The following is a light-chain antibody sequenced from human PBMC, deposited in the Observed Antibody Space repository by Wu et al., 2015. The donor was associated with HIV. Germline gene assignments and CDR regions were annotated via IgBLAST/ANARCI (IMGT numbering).Light chain of an antibody. V-gene: IGKV1-5*03. CDR2: KAS. J-gene: IGKJ1*01. CDR3: QQYNSFWT. Sequence: DIQMTQSPSTLSASVGDRVTITCRASQSISIWVAWYQQKPGKAPKLLISKASTLESGVPSRFSGSGSGTEFTLTISSLQPDDFATYYCQQYNSFWTFGQGTKVEIK. CDR1: QSISIW.